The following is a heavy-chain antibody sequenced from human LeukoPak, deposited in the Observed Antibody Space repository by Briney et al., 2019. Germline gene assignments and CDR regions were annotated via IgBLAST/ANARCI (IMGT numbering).Heavy chain of an antibody. D-gene: IGHD3-16*02. J-gene: IGHJ4*02. CDR3: GRGVITFGGVIVRPIDY. CDR1: GGSISSGGYS. Sequence: PSQTLSLTCAVSGGSISSGGYSWNWIRQPPGKGLEWIGYIYHSGSTYYNPSLKSRVTISEDRSKNQFSLRLSSVTAADTAAYYCGRGVITFGGVIVRPIDYWGQGTLVTVSS. V-gene: IGHV4-30-2*01. CDR2: IYHSGST.